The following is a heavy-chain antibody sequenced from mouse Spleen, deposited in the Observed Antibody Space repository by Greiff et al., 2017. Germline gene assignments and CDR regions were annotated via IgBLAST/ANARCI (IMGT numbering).Heavy chain of an antibody. V-gene: IGHV5-17*01. CDR3: AREPYYYGSSYDY. D-gene: IGHD1-1*01. CDR2: ISSGSSTI. Sequence: EVQRVESGGGLVKPGGSLKLSCAASGFTFSDYGMHWVRQAPEKGLEWVAYISSGSSTIYYADTVKGRFTISRDNAKNTLFLQMTSLRSEDTAMYYCAREPYYYGSSYDYWGQGTTLTVSS. CDR1: GFTFSDYG. J-gene: IGHJ2*01.